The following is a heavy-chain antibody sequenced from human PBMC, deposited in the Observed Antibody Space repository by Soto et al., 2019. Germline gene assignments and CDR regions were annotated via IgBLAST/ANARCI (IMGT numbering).Heavy chain of an antibody. CDR3: ARSTFLWSDLYYYYYYGMDV. J-gene: IGHJ6*02. CDR1: GYTFTGYY. V-gene: IGHV1-2*04. Sequence: ASVKVSCKASGYTFTGYYMHWVRQAPGQGLEWMGWINPNSGGTNYAQKFQGWVTMTRDTSISTAYMELSRLRSDDTAVYYCARSTFLWSDLYYYYYYGMDVWGQGTTVTVSS. CDR2: INPNSGGT. D-gene: IGHD3-3*01.